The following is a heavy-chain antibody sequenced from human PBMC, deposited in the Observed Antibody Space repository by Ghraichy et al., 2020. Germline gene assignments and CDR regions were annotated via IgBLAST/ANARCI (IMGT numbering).Heavy chain of an antibody. Sequence: LRLSCTVSGDSISSGDSYWSWIRQPPEKGLEWIGYMYNSGSTYFNPSLKSRVSISVDMSKNQFSLKLTSVTAADTAVYYCASGSSRRYYGMDVWGHGTTVTVS. CDR2: MYNSGST. CDR3: ASGSSRRYYGMDV. J-gene: IGHJ6*02. CDR1: GDSISSGDSY. V-gene: IGHV4-30-4*01. D-gene: IGHD6-13*01.